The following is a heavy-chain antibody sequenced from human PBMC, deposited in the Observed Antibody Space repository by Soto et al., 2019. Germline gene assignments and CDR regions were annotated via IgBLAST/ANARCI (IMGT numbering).Heavy chain of an antibody. CDR1: GYTFTTYY. V-gene: IGHV1-46*01. CDR2: FNPNGDAT. Sequence: QVQLVQSGAEVKKPGASVKISCKASGYTFTTYYLHWVRQAPGQGLEWVGIFNPNGDATSYAQKFRGRVTMTRDTSASTVYMELSSLGSEDTAVYYCAREYRVHPNFDYRGQGTLVTVSS. D-gene: IGHD3-10*01. CDR3: AREYRVHPNFDY. J-gene: IGHJ4*02.